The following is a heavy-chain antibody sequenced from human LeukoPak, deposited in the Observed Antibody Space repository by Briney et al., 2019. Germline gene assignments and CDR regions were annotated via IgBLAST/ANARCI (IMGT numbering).Heavy chain of an antibody. V-gene: IGHV3-23*01. CDR3: AKDAVEMATISLFGYYYYMDV. J-gene: IGHJ6*03. Sequence: PGGSLRLSCAASGFTFSSYGMSWVRQAPGKGLEWVSAISGSGGSIYYADSVKGRFTISRDNSKNTLYLQMNSLGAEDTAVYYCAKDAVEMATISLFGYYYYMDVWGKGTTVTISS. CDR2: ISGSGGSI. D-gene: IGHD5-24*01. CDR1: GFTFSSYG.